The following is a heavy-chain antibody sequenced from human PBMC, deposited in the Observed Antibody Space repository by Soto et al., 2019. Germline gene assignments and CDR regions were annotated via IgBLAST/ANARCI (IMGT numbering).Heavy chain of an antibody. CDR2: IFSSGST. CDR3: ARVGYCSSTPCTPIIYSQS. V-gene: IGHV4-59*01. Sequence: SETLSLTCTVSGDSISSFYWTWIRQPPGKGLEWVGYIFSSGSTNYNPSLKSRVTISVDTSENQFSLKLTSVTAADTAVYYCARVGYCSSTPCTPIIYSQSWRHGTPVTVS. J-gene: IGHJ5*01. D-gene: IGHD2-2*01. CDR1: GDSISSFY.